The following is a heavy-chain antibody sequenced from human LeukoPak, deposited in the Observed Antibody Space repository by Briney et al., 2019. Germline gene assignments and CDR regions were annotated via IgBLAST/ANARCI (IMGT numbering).Heavy chain of an antibody. V-gene: IGHV1-18*01. CDR2: ISAYNGNT. J-gene: IGHJ4*02. D-gene: IGHD3-22*01. CDR3: ARAHDYYDSSGYSTSIFDY. Sequence: ASVKVSCKASGYTFTSYGISWVRQGPGQGLEWMGWISAYNGNTNYAQKLQGRVTMTTDTSTSTAYMELRSLRSDDTAVYYCARAHDYYDSSGYSTSIFDYWGQGTLVTVSS. CDR1: GYTFTSYG.